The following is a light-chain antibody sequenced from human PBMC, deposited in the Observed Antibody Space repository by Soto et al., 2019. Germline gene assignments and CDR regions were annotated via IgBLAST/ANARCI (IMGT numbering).Light chain of an antibody. J-gene: IGKJ1*01. Sequence: DIQMTQSPSSLSASVGDRVTITCRASQGISNYLAWYQQKPGKVPELLIYAASTLQPGVPSRFSGSGSGTDFTSTISILQPEDVATYYCQKYNSAAGTFGQGTKGEIK. V-gene: IGKV1-27*01. CDR1: QGISNY. CDR2: AAS. CDR3: QKYNSAAGT.